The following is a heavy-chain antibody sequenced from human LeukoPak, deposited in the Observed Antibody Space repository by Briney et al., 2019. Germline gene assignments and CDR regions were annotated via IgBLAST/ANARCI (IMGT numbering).Heavy chain of an antibody. Sequence: SETLSLTCTVSGGSISSSGYFWGWIRLPPGKGVEWIDSIYYSGSTYDNPARKSRITITVNTSKNQFSLKLSSVTAADTAMYYCARRRRDSSGSLYFDYWGQGILVTVSS. V-gene: IGHV4-39*01. D-gene: IGHD3-22*01. CDR3: ARRRRDSSGSLYFDY. CDR1: GGSISSSGYF. J-gene: IGHJ4*02. CDR2: IYYSGST.